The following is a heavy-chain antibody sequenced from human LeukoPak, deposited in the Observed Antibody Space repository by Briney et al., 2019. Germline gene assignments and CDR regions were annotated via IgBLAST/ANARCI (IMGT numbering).Heavy chain of an antibody. CDR2: INPNSGGT. D-gene: IGHD3-9*01. Sequence: ASVKVSCKASGYTFTGYYMHWVRQAPGQGLEWMGWINPNSGGTNYAQKFQGRVTMTRVTSISTAYMELSRLRSDDTAVYYCARAGDDILSDGMDVWGQGTTVTVSS. CDR1: GYTFTGYY. CDR3: ARAGDDILSDGMDV. J-gene: IGHJ6*02. V-gene: IGHV1-2*02.